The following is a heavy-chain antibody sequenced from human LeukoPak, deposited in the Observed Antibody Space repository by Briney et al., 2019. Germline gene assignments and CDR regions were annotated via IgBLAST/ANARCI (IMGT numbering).Heavy chain of an antibody. CDR2: IYTSGST. CDR3: AREGVSGYDHLDY. D-gene: IGHD5-12*01. V-gene: IGHV4-61*02. Sequence: PSETLSLTCTVSGGSISSGSYYWSWIRQPAGKGLEWIGRIYTSGSTNYNPSLKSRVTISVDTSKNQFSLKLSSVTAADTAVYYCAREGVSGYDHLDYWGQGALVTVSS. J-gene: IGHJ4*02. CDR1: GGSISSGSYY.